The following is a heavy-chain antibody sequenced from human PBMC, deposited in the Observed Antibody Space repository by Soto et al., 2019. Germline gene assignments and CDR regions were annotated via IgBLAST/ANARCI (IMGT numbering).Heavy chain of an antibody. V-gene: IGHV4-30-4*08. CDR3: ATSPNYYYDSSGLLDY. D-gene: IGHD3-22*01. CDR2: IYYSGST. J-gene: IGHJ4*02. CDR1: GGSISSGGYY. Sequence: PSETLSLTCTVSGGSISSGGYYWSWIRQHPGKGLEWIGYIYYSGSTYYSPSLKSRVTISVDTSKNQFSLKLSSVTAADTAVYYCATSPNYYYDSSGLLDYWGQVTLVTVS.